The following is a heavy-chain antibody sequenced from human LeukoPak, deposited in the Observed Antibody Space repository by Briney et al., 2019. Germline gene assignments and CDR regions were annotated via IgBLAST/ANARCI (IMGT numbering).Heavy chain of an antibody. CDR3: ARGSSSSWYNPFDY. CDR1: GVTLTNYA. CDR2: IIPIHSTT. Sequence: SVKVSCKASGVTLTNYAMNWVRQAPGQGLEWMGAIIPIHSTTNSAQKFQGRVTITADESTSTAYMELSSLSSEDTAVYYCARGSSSSWYNPFDYWGQGTLVTVSS. V-gene: IGHV1-69*13. J-gene: IGHJ4*02. D-gene: IGHD6-13*01.